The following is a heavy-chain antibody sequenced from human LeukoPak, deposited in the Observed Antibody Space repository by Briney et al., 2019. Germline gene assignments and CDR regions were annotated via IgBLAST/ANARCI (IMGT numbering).Heavy chain of an antibody. CDR3: AREREPNAFDI. D-gene: IGHD1-26*01. Sequence: GGSLRLSCAASGFTFSSYWMSWVRQAPGKGVEWVANIKQDGSEKYYVDSVKGRFTISRDNAKNSLYLQMNSLRAEDTAVYYCAREREPNAFDIWGQGTMVTVSS. J-gene: IGHJ3*02. CDR1: GFTFSSYW. V-gene: IGHV3-7*01. CDR2: IKQDGSEK.